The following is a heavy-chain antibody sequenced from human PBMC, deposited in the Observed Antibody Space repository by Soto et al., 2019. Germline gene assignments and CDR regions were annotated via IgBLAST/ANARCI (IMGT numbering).Heavy chain of an antibody. CDR3: ARGGSPYVWFNEF. J-gene: IGHJ4*02. CDR2: IIPVFGTT. V-gene: IGHV1-69*01. CDR1: GDIFSSYA. D-gene: IGHD3-16*01. Sequence: QEQLVQSGPEVKKPGSSVKVSCKASGDIFSSYAISWLRQAPGQGLEWLGGIIPVFGTTNYAEKFQGRVTTTADESTNTAYMELSNLRFGDTAMYYCARGGSPYVWFNEFWGQGTLVTVSS.